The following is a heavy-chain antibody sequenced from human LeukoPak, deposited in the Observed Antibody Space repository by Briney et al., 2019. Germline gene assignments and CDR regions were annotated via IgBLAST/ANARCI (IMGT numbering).Heavy chain of an antibody. CDR2: IYSGGST. Sequence: GGSLRLSCVASGFTVSSNYMSWVRQAPGKGLEWVSVIYSGGSTYYADSVKGRFTISRDNSKNTLHLQMNSLRAEDTAVYYCARDDISVRGPFYYYYMDVWGKGTTVTVSS. CDR1: GFTVSSNY. J-gene: IGHJ6*03. D-gene: IGHD3-10*01. CDR3: ARDDISVRGPFYYYYMDV. V-gene: IGHV3-66*02.